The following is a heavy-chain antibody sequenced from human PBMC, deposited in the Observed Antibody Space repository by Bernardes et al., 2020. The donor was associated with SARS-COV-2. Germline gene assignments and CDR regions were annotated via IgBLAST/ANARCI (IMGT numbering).Heavy chain of an antibody. CDR3: AKSVGATTLLDH. CDR2: ITWSGGTT. V-gene: IGHV3-23*01. CDR1: GFSFSSYS. J-gene: IGHJ4*02. Sequence: GSLRLPCAASGFSFSSYSMSWVRQAPGKGLEWVSTITWSGGTTFYADSVRGRFSISRDKSTNTVYLQMNSLRVEDTAVYYCAKSVGATTLLDHWGQGTLVTVSS. D-gene: IGHD1-26*01.